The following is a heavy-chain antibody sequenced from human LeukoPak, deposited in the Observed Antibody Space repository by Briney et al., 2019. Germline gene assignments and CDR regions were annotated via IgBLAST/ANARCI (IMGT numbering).Heavy chain of an antibody. D-gene: IGHD5-12*01. CDR1: GYTFTSYA. J-gene: IGHJ4*02. Sequence: ASVKDSCKASGYTFTSYAMHWVRQAPGQRLEWMGWINAGNGNTKYSQKFQGRVTITRDTSASTAYMELSSLRSEDTAVYYCARVHSGYDSSYRYWGQGTLVTVSS. CDR3: ARVHSGYDSSYRY. CDR2: INAGNGNT. V-gene: IGHV1-3*01.